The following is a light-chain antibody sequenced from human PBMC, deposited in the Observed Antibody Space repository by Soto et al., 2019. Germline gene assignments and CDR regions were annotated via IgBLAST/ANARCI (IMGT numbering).Light chain of an antibody. CDR3: QQAYSFPIT. J-gene: IGKJ5*01. CDR1: QDIAGF. V-gene: IGKV1D-12*01. Sequence: DVQVTQSPSYVSASVGDRLTSTCRASQDIAGFLDWYQHNKGRAPEXXIRTASSLQSGVPSRFSGSGYGTDFTLTINSLQTEDYATYYCQQAYSFPITFGQGTRLEI. CDR2: TAS.